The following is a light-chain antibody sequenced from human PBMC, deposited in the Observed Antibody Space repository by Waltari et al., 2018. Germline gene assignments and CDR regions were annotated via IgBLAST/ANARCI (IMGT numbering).Light chain of an antibody. CDR1: SSDIGGYNF. V-gene: IGLV2-14*03. J-gene: IGLJ3*02. Sequence: QSALTQPASVSGSLGQSITISCTGTSSDIGGYNFVSWYQQHPGLAPKLIIYDVSNRPSGVSDRFSGSKSGNTDSLTISGLQAEDAADYYCNSYTSTTTPVFGGGTKVTVL. CDR3: NSYTSTTTPV. CDR2: DVS.